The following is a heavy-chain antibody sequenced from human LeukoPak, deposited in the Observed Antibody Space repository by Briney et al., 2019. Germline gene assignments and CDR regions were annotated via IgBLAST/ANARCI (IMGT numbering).Heavy chain of an antibody. V-gene: IGHV4-39*07. CDR2: IYYSGST. CDR3: ARRYYDFWIGWPDV. Sequence: SETLSLTCTVSGGSISSSSYYWGWIRQPPGKGLEWIGSIYYSGSTYYNPSLKSRVTISVDTSKNQFSLKLSSVTAADTDVYYCARRYYDFWIGWPDVWGKGTTVTVSS. J-gene: IGHJ6*04. D-gene: IGHD3-3*01. CDR1: GGSISSSSYY.